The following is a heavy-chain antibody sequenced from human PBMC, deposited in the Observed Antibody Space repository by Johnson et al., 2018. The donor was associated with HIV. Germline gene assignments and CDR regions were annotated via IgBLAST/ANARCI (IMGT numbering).Heavy chain of an antibody. CDR1: QFTFSRYY. CDR3: ARDFVAFGECTAFDI. D-gene: IGHD3-10*01. Sequence: QVLESGGGLAKPAWSPRLSCAASQFTFSRYYMNCVRQAPGNGLELVGQVNPNGGNTYLIDSGKERFNTSRDNAKNTLHLQMNSLRAEDTALYYFARDFVAFGECTAFDIWGQGTMVTVSS. V-gene: IGHV3-25*05. J-gene: IGHJ3*02. CDR2: VNPNGGNT.